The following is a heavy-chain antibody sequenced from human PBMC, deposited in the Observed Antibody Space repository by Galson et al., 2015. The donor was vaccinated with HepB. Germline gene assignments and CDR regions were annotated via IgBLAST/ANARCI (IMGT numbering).Heavy chain of an antibody. CDR1: GFSLSTSGVG. CDR3: AHRHFTRNPYCGGDCYSQFSYYMDV. J-gene: IGHJ6*03. CDR2: IYWDDDK. D-gene: IGHD2-21*01. V-gene: IGHV2-5*02. Sequence: PALVNPTQTLTLTCTFSGFSLSTSGVGVGWIRQPPGKALEWLALIYWDDDKRYSPSLKSRLTITKDTSKNQVVLTMTNMDPVDTATYYCAHRHFTRNPYCGGDCYSQFSYYMDVWGKGTTVTVSS.